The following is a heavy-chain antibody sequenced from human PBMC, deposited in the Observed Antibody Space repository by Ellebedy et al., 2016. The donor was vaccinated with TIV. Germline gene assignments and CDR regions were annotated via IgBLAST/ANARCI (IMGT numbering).Heavy chain of an antibody. D-gene: IGHD2-21*02. Sequence: AASVKVSCKASGYTFTGYYMHWVRQAPGQGLEWMGWINPNSGGTNYAQKFQGRVTMTRDTSISTAYMELSRLRSDDTAVYYCARGDRRDCGGDCQGWFDPWGQGTLVTVSS. CDR2: INPNSGGT. CDR1: GYTFTGYY. J-gene: IGHJ5*02. CDR3: ARGDRRDCGGDCQGWFDP. V-gene: IGHV1-2*02.